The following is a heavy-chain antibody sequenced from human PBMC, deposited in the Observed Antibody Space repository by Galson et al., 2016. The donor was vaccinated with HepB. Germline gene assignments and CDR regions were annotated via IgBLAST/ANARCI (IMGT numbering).Heavy chain of an antibody. CDR3: AVRYSSIWYFQH. Sequence: SLRLSCAASGFIVSSNYMSWVRQAPGKGLEWVTNIKQDGNEKYYVDSVKGRFTISRDNAKNSLYLQMNSLRDEDTAIYYCAVRYSSIWYFQHWGRGTLVSVAS. V-gene: IGHV3-7*03. CDR2: IKQDGNEK. D-gene: IGHD6-13*01. J-gene: IGHJ1*01. CDR1: GFIVSSNY.